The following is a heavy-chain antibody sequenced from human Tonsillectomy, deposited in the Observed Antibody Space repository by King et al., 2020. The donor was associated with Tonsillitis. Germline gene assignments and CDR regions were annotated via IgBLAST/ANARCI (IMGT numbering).Heavy chain of an antibody. CDR1: GGSISSYY. Sequence: QLQESGPGLVKPSETLSLTCTVSGGSISSYYWSWIRQPPGKGLEWIGYIYYSGSTNYNPSLKSRVTISVDTSKNQFSLKLSPVTAADTAVYYCAREGGVRGAFWGWGQGTMVTVSS. D-gene: IGHD3-10*01. V-gene: IGHV4-59*01. CDR3: AREGGVRGAFWG. CDR2: IYYSGST. J-gene: IGHJ3*01.